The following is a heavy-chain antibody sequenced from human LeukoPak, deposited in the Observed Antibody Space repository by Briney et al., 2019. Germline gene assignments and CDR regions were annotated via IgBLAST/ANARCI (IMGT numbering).Heavy chain of an antibody. J-gene: IGHJ6*03. V-gene: IGHV4-39*07. CDR1: GGSLRSTSYY. CDR3: ATISGYYYFYYYMDV. CDR2: IYYSGST. Sequence: SDTLSLTCTVSGGSLRSTSYYWGWLRQPPGKGLEGIGSIYYSGSTNYNPSLKSRVTISIDTSKNQFSLKLSSVTAADTAVYYCATISGYYYFYYYMDVWGQGTMVTVSS. D-gene: IGHD3-22*01.